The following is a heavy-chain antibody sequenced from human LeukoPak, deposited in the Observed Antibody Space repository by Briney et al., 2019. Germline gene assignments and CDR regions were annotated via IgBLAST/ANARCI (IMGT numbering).Heavy chain of an antibody. V-gene: IGHV1-58*02. CDR1: GFTFTSSA. D-gene: IGHD3-22*01. CDR2: IVVGSGNT. CDR3: AADGEYYYDSSGYFRWDY. J-gene: IGHJ4*02. Sequence: ASVKVSCKASGFTFTSSAMQWVRQARGQRLEWIGWIVVGSGNTNYAQKFQERVTITRDMSTSTAYMELSSLRSEDTAVYYCAADGEYYYDSSGYFRWDYWGQGTLVTVSS.